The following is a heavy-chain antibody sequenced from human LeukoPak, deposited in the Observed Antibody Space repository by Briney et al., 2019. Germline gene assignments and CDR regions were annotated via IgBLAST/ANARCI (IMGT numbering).Heavy chain of an antibody. D-gene: IGHD3-22*01. CDR3: ARVYYYDSSGPSSSFDC. Sequence: SETLSLTCTVSGGSISSYYWSWIRQPPGKGLEWIGYIYYSGSTNYNPSLKSRVTISVDTSKNQFSLKLSSVTAADTAVYYCARVYYYDSSGPSSSFDCWGQGTLVTVSS. CDR1: GGSISSYY. J-gene: IGHJ4*02. V-gene: IGHV4-59*01. CDR2: IYYSGST.